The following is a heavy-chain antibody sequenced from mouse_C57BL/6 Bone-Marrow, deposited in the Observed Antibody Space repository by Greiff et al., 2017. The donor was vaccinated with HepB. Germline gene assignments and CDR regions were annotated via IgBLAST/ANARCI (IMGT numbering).Heavy chain of an antibody. CDR1: GYSFTDYN. Sequence: VQLQQSGPELVKPGASVKISCKASGYSFTDYNMNWVKQSNGKSLEWIGVINPNYGTTSYNQKFKGKATLTVDQSSSTAYQQLNSLTSEDSAVDYCARRDPYGSSPYWYVDVWGTGTTVTVSS. J-gene: IGHJ1*03. CDR2: INPNYGTT. V-gene: IGHV1-39*01. CDR3: ARRDPYGSSPYWYVDV. D-gene: IGHD1-1*01.